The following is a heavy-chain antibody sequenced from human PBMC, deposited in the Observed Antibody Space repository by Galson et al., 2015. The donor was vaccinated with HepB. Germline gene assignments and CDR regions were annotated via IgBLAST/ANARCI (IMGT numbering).Heavy chain of an antibody. V-gene: IGHV3-23*01. J-gene: IGHJ6*02. CDR3: AKSSGDYGYYGVDV. CDR1: GFTFSSYA. CDR2: ISGSGGST. D-gene: IGHD3-10*01. Sequence: SLRLSCAASGFTFSSYAMSWVRQAPGKGLEWVSAISGSGGSTYYADSVKGRFTISRDNSKNTLYLQMNSLRAEDTAVYYCAKSSGDYGYYGVDVWGQGTTVTVSS.